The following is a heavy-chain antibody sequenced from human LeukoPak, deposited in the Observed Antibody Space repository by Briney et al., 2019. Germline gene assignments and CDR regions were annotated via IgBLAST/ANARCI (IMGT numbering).Heavy chain of an antibody. CDR2: IPHDGNNN. CDR3: AKDGPPAAFDY. Sequence: PGGSLRLSCAASGFTFSSYAMSWVRQAPGKGLEWVAVIPHDGNNNYYSDSVKGRFTISRDNSKNTLDLQMNSLRAEDTAVYYCAKDGPPAAFDYWGQGTLVTVSS. CDR1: GFTFSSYA. V-gene: IGHV3-30*18. D-gene: IGHD2-2*01. J-gene: IGHJ4*02.